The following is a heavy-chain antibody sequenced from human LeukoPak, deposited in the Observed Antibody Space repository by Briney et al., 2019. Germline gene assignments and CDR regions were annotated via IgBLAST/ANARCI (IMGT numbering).Heavy chain of an antibody. CDR1: GGTFSSYA. Sequence: SVKVSCKASGGTFSSYAISWVRQAPGQGLEWMGRIIPILGIANYAQKFQGRVTITAGKSTSTAYMELSSLRPEDTAVYYCARRGYGDFAYAFDVWGQGTMVTVSS. V-gene: IGHV1-69*04. D-gene: IGHD4-17*01. CDR2: IIPILGIA. J-gene: IGHJ3*01. CDR3: ARRGYGDFAYAFDV.